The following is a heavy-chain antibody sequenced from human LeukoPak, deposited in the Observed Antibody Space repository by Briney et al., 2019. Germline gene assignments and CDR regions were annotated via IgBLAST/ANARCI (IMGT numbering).Heavy chain of an antibody. CDR3: ATPTSGYDNWFAP. CDR1: GFSFSSHW. D-gene: IGHD3-22*01. Sequence: GGSLRLSCAASGFSFSSHWMHWVRQAPGKGLVWVSRINSDGSTTSYAGSVKGRFTISRDNANNTLYLQMNSLRAEDTAVYYCATPTSGYDNWFAPWGQGTLVTVSS. V-gene: IGHV3-74*01. CDR2: INSDGSTT. J-gene: IGHJ5*02.